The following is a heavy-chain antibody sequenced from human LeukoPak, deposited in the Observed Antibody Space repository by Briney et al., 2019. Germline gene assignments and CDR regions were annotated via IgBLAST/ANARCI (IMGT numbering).Heavy chain of an antibody. V-gene: IGHV4-61*01. CDR1: GGSFSSGSYY. J-gene: IGHJ4*02. Sequence: SETLSLTCTVSGGSFSSGSYYWGWIRQPPGKGLEWVGYIYYSGSTNYNPSLKRRVTISVDTSKNQFSLKLSSVTAADTAVYYCARVLVGATTLDPYFDYWGQGTLVTVSS. CDR3: ARVLVGATTLDPYFDY. D-gene: IGHD1-26*01. CDR2: IYYSGST.